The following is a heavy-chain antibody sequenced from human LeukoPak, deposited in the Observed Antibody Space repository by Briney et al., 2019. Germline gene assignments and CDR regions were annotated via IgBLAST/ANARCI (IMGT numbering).Heavy chain of an antibody. J-gene: IGHJ4*02. Sequence: QTGGSLRLSCAASGFTFSSYAMSWVRQAPGKGLEWVSAISGSGGSTYYADSVKGRFTISRDNSKNTLYLQMNSLRAEDTAVYYCTKGSEITMIVVVPPGHFDYWGQGTLVTVTS. D-gene: IGHD3-22*01. V-gene: IGHV3-23*01. CDR1: GFTFSSYA. CDR3: TKGSEITMIVVVPPGHFDY. CDR2: ISGSGGST.